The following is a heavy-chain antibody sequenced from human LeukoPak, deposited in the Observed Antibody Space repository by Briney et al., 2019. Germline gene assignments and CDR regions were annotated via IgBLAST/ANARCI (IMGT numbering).Heavy chain of an antibody. V-gene: IGHV1-69*13. D-gene: IGHD3-3*01. Sequence: SVKVSCKASGGTFSSYAISWVRQAPGQGLEWMGGIIPIFGTANYAQKFQGRVTITADESTSTAYMELSSLRPEDTAVYYCASHAHDCWSGYATRVGGMDVGSQGTTVTVS. CDR3: ASHAHDCWSGYATRVGGMDV. J-gene: IGHJ6*02. CDR2: IIPIFGTA. CDR1: GGTFSSYA.